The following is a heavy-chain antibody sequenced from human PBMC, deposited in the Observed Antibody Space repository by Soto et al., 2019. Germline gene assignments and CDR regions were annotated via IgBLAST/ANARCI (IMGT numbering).Heavy chain of an antibody. D-gene: IGHD2-2*01. CDR1: GYTFTSYG. CDR3: ARDSSSLSTSAKRNSWSYP. J-gene: IGHJ5*02. Sequence: QVQLVQSGAEVKKPGASVKVSCKASGYTFTSYGISWVRQAPGQGLEWMGWISAYNGNTNYAQQLQGRVTMTTDTSTSTAYMELRSLRSDDTAVSSCARDSSSLSTSAKRNSWSYPCGQGTLVTVSS. V-gene: IGHV1-18*01. CDR2: ISAYNGNT.